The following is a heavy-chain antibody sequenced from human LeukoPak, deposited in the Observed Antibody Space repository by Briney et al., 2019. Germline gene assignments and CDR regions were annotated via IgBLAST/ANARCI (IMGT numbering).Heavy chain of an antibody. CDR3: ARGLTMVRGDAFDI. Sequence: ASETLSLTCTVSGYSISSGYYWGWIRQPPGKGLEWIGSIYHSGSTYYNPSLKSRVTISVDTSKNQFSLKLSSVTAADTAVYYCARGLTMVRGDAFDIWGQGTMVTVSS. J-gene: IGHJ3*02. CDR1: GYSISSGYY. V-gene: IGHV4-38-2*02. CDR2: IYHSGST. D-gene: IGHD3-10*01.